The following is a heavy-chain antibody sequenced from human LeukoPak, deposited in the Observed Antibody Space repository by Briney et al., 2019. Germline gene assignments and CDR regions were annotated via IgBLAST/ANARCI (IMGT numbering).Heavy chain of an antibody. J-gene: IGHJ4*02. CDR3: ARDSDDTAMAYYLDY. CDR1: GGSISSGSYY. D-gene: IGHD5-18*01. CDR2: IYTSGST. Sequence: SQTLSLTCTVSGGSISSGSYYWSWIRQPAGKGLEWIGRIYTSGSTNYSPSLKSRVTISVDTSKNQFSLKLSSVTAADTAVYYCARDSDDTAMAYYLDYWGQGTLVTVSS. V-gene: IGHV4-61*02.